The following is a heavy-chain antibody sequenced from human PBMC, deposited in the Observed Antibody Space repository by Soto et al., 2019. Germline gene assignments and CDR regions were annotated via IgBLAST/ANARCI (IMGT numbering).Heavy chain of an antibody. CDR1: GFTFISYC. Sequence: EVQLVESGGGLVQPGGSLRLSCAASGFTFISYCMSWVRQAPGKGLEWVSFICISSSSIYYADSVKGRFTISRDNAPNSLYLQMNSLRAADTAVYYCARDSPPIEYRGQGTLVTVSS. V-gene: IGHV3-48*01. CDR3: ARDSPPIEY. J-gene: IGHJ4*02. CDR2: ICISSSSI.